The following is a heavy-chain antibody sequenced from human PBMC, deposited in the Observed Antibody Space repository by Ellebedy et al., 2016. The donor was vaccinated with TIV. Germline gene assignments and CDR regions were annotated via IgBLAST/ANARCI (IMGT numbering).Heavy chain of an antibody. V-gene: IGHV4-31*11. Sequence: MPSETLSLTCAVSGGSVSGPVYCPWFHPSPGGGLEWIEIHHEIGGTSYDPSLRSRITISVDPAKNQFSLNLRTVAAADTAVYHCAIIRARNWFDPWGPGTLVTVSS. CDR1: GGSVSGPVY. D-gene: IGHD5-12*01. CDR2: HHEIGGT. CDR3: AIIRARNWFDP. J-gene: IGHJ5*02.